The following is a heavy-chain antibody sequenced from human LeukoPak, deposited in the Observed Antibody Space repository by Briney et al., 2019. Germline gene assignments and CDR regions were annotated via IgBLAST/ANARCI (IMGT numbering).Heavy chain of an antibody. D-gene: IGHD3-22*01. CDR3: AKEEGIVVVITSSLFDY. J-gene: IGHJ4*02. CDR2: ISGSGGST. CDR1: GFTFSSYA. V-gene: IGHV3-23*01. Sequence: GGSLRLSCAASGFTFSSYAMSWVRQAPGKGLEWVSAISGSGGSTYYADSAKGRFTISRDNSKNTLYLQMNSLRAEDTAVYYCAKEEGIVVVITSSLFDYWGQGTLVTVSS.